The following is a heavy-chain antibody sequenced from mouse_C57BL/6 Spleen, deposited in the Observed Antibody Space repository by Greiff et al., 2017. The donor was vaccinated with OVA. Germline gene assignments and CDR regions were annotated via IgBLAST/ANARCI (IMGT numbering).Heavy chain of an antibody. Sequence: DVQLQESGPELVKPGASVKMSCKASGYTFTDYNMHWVKQSHGKSLEWIGYINPNNGGTSYNQKFKGKATLTVNKSSSTAYMELRSLTSEDSAVYYCARGGTWYFDVWGTGTTVTVSS. J-gene: IGHJ1*03. CDR1: GYTFTDYN. V-gene: IGHV1-22*01. CDR3: ARGGTWYFDV. D-gene: IGHD3-3*01. CDR2: INPNNGGT.